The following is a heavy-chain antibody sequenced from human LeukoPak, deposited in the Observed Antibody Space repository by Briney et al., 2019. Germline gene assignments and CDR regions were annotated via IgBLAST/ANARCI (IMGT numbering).Heavy chain of an antibody. V-gene: IGHV4-4*02. D-gene: IGHD3-10*01. J-gene: IGHJ6*03. Sequence: SETLSLTCAVSGGSISSSNWWIWVRQPPGKGLEWIGEIYHSGSTNYNPSLKSRVTISVDTSKNQFSLKLSSVTAADTAVYYCARAHGLYGSGSYYKPGGSSDYYYYMDVWGKGTTVTISS. CDR3: ARAHGLYGSGSYYKPGGSSDYYYYMDV. CDR2: IYHSGST. CDR1: GGSISSSNW.